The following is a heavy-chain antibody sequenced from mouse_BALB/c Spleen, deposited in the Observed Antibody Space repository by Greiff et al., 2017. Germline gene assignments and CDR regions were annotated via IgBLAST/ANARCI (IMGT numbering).Heavy chain of an antibody. CDR2: ISDGGSYT. V-gene: IGHV5-4*02. CDR1: GFTFSDYY. Sequence: EVQRVESGGGLVKPGGSLKLSCAASGFTFSDYYMYWVRQTPEKRLEWVATISDGGSYTYYPDSVKGRFTISRDNAKNNLYLQMSSLKSEDTAMYYCARALTSWFAYWGQGTLVTVSA. CDR3: ARALTSWFAY. J-gene: IGHJ3*01. D-gene: IGHD4-1*01.